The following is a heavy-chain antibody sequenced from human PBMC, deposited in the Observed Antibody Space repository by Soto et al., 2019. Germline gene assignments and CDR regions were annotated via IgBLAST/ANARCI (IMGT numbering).Heavy chain of an antibody. CDR3: ARGFWGSYYYMDV. D-gene: IGHD3-16*01. J-gene: IGHJ6*03. Sequence: ASVKVSCKASGYTFTGYYMHWVRQAPGRGLEWMGWINPNSGGTNYAQKFQGWVTMTRDTSISTAYMELSRLRSDDTAVYYCARGFWGSYYYMDVWGKGTTVTVSS. CDR1: GYTFTGYY. V-gene: IGHV1-2*04. CDR2: INPNSGGT.